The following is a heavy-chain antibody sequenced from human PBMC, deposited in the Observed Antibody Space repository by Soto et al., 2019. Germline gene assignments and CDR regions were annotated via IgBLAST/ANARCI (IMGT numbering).Heavy chain of an antibody. J-gene: IGHJ3*02. CDR1: GFTFSSYA. V-gene: IGHV3-23*01. CDR2: ISGSGGST. Sequence: EVQLLESGGGLVQPGGSLRLSCAASGFTFSSYAMSWVRQAPGKGLEWVSAISGSGGSTYYADSVKGRFTISRDNSKNTLYLQMNSLRAEDTAVYYCAKGEYYDSSGYYGEWGDAFDIWGQGTMVTVSS. D-gene: IGHD3-22*01. CDR3: AKGEYYDSSGYYGEWGDAFDI.